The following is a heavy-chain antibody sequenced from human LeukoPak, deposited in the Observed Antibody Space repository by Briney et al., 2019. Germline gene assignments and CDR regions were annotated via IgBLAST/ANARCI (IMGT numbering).Heavy chain of an antibody. CDR3: ARVKGVVARFDY. J-gene: IGHJ4*02. V-gene: IGHV4-59*01. Sequence: SETLSLTCAVSGGSIRSYNWSWIRQAPGKELEWIGNLYYSGTTNHNPSLKSRVTISGDTFKNQFSLNLSSVTAADTAVYYCARVKGVVARFDYWGRGTLVTVSS. D-gene: IGHD2-2*01. CDR1: GGSIRSYN. CDR2: LYYSGTT.